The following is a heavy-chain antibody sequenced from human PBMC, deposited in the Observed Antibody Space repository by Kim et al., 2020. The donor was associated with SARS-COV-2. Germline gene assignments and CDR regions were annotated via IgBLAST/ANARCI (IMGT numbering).Heavy chain of an antibody. Sequence: NPSRNHRVTIAVDTSKNQFSLKLSSVTAADTAVDYCARGGLQTYYYYMDVWGKGTTVTVSS. V-gene: IGHV4-59*09. CDR3: ARGGLQTYYYYMDV. J-gene: IGHJ6*03. D-gene: IGHD4-4*01.